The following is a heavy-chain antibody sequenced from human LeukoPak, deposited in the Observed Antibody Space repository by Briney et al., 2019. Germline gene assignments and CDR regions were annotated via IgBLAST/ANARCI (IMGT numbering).Heavy chain of an antibody. CDR2: IYYSGST. Sequence: ASETLSLTCTVSGGSISSSSYYWGWIRQPPGKGLEWIGSIYYSGSTYYNPSLKSRVTISVDTSKNQFSLKLSSVTAADTAVYYCARGWGSGSYYNRVSARGTYFDYWGQGTLVTVSS. D-gene: IGHD3-10*01. CDR3: ARGWGSGSYYNRVSARGTYFDY. CDR1: GGSISSSSYY. J-gene: IGHJ4*02. V-gene: IGHV4-39*07.